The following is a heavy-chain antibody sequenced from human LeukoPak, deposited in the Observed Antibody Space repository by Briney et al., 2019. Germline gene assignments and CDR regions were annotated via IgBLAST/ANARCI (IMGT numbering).Heavy chain of an antibody. CDR3: ARDSGTTGEVKFDP. D-gene: IGHD3-10*01. CDR1: GGSISSYY. CDR2: IYTSGTI. Sequence: PSETLSLTCTVYGGSISSYYWSWIRQPAGPALEWIGRIYTSGTITYNPSLKSRVTMSVDTSKNQFSLKLSSVTAADTAVYYCARDSGTTGEVKFDPWGQGTLVTVSS. V-gene: IGHV4-4*07. J-gene: IGHJ5*02.